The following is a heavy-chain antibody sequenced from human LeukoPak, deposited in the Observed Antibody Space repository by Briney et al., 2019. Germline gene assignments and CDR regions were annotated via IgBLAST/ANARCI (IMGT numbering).Heavy chain of an antibody. CDR3: ATGYSSSRYY. CDR2: IYSGGST. V-gene: IGHV3-53*01. D-gene: IGHD6-13*01. Sequence: GGSLRLSCAASGFSVSSNYMSWVRQAPGKGLEWVSVIYSGGSTYYADSVKGRFTISRDNSKNTLYLQMHSLRAEDTAVYYCATGYSSSRYYWGQGTLVTVSS. CDR1: GFSVSSNY. J-gene: IGHJ4*02.